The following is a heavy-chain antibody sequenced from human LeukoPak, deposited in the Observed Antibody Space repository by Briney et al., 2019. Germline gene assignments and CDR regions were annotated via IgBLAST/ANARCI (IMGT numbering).Heavy chain of an antibody. CDR2: IDPKSGGP. CDR3: ARGGFHHGFDF. CDR1: GYTFRDYH. J-gene: IGHJ3*01. V-gene: IGHV1-2*02. Sequence: GASVKVSCKASGYTFRDYHMHWVRQAPGQGLEWMGWIDPKSGGPNYAQKFQGRVTLTSDTSISTSYMELSRLTSDDTAVYYCARGGFHHGFDFWGQGTVVTVSS.